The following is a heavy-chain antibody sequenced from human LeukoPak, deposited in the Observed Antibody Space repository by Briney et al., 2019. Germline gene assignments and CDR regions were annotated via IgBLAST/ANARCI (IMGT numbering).Heavy chain of an antibody. CDR2: ITGSGGST. V-gene: IGHV3-23*01. Sequence: GGSLRLSCAASGFTFGSYAMNWVRQAPGKGLEWVSLITGSGGSTYYADSVKGRFTISGDNSKNTLYLRMNSLRAEDTAVYYCGKGSGPNYYGMDVWGKGTTVTVSS. CDR3: GKGSGPNYYGMDV. D-gene: IGHD5-12*01. CDR1: GFTFGSYA. J-gene: IGHJ6*04.